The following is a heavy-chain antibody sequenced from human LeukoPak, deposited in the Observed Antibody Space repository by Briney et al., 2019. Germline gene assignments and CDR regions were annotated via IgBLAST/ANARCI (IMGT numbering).Heavy chain of an antibody. CDR2: ISYSGST. V-gene: IGHV4-59*08. Sequence: PSETLPLTCAVSGGSISSDYWSWIRQPPGKGLEWIGWISYSGSTTYNPSLKTRVTISLDTSKNQFSLKLSSVTAADTAVYYCARQASCSGTNCYPFDHWGQGTLVTVSS. D-gene: IGHD2-2*01. CDR3: ARQASCSGTNCYPFDH. CDR1: GGSISSDY. J-gene: IGHJ4*02.